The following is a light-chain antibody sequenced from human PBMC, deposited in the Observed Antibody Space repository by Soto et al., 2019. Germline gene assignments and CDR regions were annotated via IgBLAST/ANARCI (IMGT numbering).Light chain of an antibody. CDR1: ISDFGSYNI. CDR3: CSYAGISTHVV. J-gene: IGLJ2*01. CDR2: EGS. V-gene: IGLV2-23*01. Sequence: QSALTHPASVSGSPGQSITISCTGTISDFGSYNIVSWYQQNPGKAPKLLIYEGSKRPSGVSNLFSGSKSGNTVSLTISGLQDEDEADYYCCSYAGISTHVVFGGGTKLTVL.